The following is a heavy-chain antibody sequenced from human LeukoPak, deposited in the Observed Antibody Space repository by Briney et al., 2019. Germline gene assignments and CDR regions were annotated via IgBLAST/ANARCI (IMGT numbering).Heavy chain of an antibody. Sequence: GSSVKVSCKASGGTFSSYAISWVRQASGQGLEWMGGIIPIFGTANYAQKFQGRVTITADESTSTAYMELSSLRSEDTAVYYCARGSSFYDSSGYFDYWGQGTLVTVSS. CDR3: ARGSSFYDSSGYFDY. V-gene: IGHV1-69*01. CDR2: IIPIFGTA. D-gene: IGHD3-22*01. CDR1: GGTFSSYA. J-gene: IGHJ4*02.